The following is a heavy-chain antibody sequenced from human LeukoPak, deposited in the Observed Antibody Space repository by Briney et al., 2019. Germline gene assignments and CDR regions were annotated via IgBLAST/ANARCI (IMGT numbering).Heavy chain of an antibody. CDR2: ISSSSSYI. J-gene: IGHJ4*02. V-gene: IGHV3-21*01. CDR1: GFTFSSYS. CDR3: ARDTGRLTYYYGSGSFGY. Sequence: GGSLRLSCAASGFTFSSYSMNWVRQAPGKGLEWVSPISSSSSYIYYADSVKGRFTISRDNAKNSLYLQMNSLRAEDMAVYYCARDTGRLTYYYGSGSFGYWGQGTLVTVSS. D-gene: IGHD3-10*01.